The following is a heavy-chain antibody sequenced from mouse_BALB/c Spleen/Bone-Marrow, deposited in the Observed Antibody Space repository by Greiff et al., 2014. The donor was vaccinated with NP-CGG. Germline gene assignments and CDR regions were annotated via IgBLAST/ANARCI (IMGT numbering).Heavy chain of an antibody. D-gene: IGHD4-1*01. J-gene: IGHJ4*01. CDR2: INSNGGIT. V-gene: IGHV5-6-3*01. CDR1: GFTFSSYG. Sequence: EVQLVESGGGLVQPGGSLKLSCAASGFTFSSYGMSWVRQTPDKRLELVATINSNGGITYYPDSVKGRFTISRDNAKNTLYLQMSSLKSEDTAMYYCARIWAYYAMDYWGQGTSVTVS. CDR3: ARIWAYYAMDY.